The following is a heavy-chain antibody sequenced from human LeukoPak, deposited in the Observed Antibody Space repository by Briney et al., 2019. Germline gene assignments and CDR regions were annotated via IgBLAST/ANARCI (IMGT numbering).Heavy chain of an antibody. CDR3: TRDLNHDSSG. Sequence: GGSLRLSCSGSGFTFGDHAVTWVRQAPGKGLECVANIKTDGSETYYLDSVKGRFTVSRDNAKNSLYLQMNRLRVEDTAVYFCTRDLNHDSSGWGQGTLVTVSS. J-gene: IGHJ4*02. D-gene: IGHD3-22*01. V-gene: IGHV3-7*01. CDR1: GFTFGDHA. CDR2: IKTDGSET.